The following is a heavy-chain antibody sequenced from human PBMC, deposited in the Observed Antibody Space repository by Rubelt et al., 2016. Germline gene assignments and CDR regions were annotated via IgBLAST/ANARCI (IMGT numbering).Heavy chain of an antibody. Sequence: QVQLVQSGAEVKKPGASVKVSCKASGYTFTSYGISWVRQAPGQGLEWMGWISAYNGNTNEEQKLQGRVTMTTDTSTSTAYRELRSLRSDDTAVYYCARVPIVVVITPCDYWGQGTLVTVSS. J-gene: IGHJ4*02. CDR2: ISAYNGNT. D-gene: IGHD3-22*01. CDR1: GYTFTSYG. V-gene: IGHV1-18*01. CDR3: ARVPIVVVITPCDY.